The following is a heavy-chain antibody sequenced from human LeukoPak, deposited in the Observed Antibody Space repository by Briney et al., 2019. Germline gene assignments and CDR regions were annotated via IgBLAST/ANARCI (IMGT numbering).Heavy chain of an antibody. CDR2: IHYSGIT. V-gene: IGHV4-39*01. CDR1: GGSISSSTY. CDR3: ARPAPGKKYGMDV. Sequence: SETLSLTCTVSGGSISSSTYWDWIRQPPGKGLEWIGTIHYSGITYYNPSLKSRVTISVDTSKNQFSLKLSSVTAADMAVYYCARPAPGKKYGMDVWGQGTTVTVSS. J-gene: IGHJ6*02.